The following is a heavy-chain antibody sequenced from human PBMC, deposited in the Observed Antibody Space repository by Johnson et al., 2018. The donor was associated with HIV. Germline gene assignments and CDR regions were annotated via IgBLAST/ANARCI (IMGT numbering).Heavy chain of an antibody. CDR3: ARPSVIITLTTTPWAFDI. J-gene: IGHJ3*02. CDR2: ISYDGSNK. V-gene: IGHV3-30*03. Sequence: QVQLVESGGGVVQPGRSLRLSCAASGFTFSSYGMHWVRQAPGKGLAWVAVISYDGSNKYYADSVKGRFTISRDNSKKTLYLQMTSLRAEDTAISYCARPSVIITLTTTPWAFDIWGQGTMVTVSS. D-gene: IGHD4-17*01. CDR1: GFTFSSYG.